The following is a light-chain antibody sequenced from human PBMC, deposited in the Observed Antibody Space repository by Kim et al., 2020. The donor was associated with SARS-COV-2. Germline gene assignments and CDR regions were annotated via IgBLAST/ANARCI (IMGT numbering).Light chain of an antibody. CDR2: DVS. Sequence: EIVLTQSPATLSLSPGERATLSCRASQSVNSYLAWYQQKPGQAPRLLIYDVSNRATGIPARFSGGGSGTDFTLTISSLEPEDSAVYYCQQRINWPETFGQGTKLEI. CDR1: QSVNSY. J-gene: IGKJ2*01. V-gene: IGKV3-11*01. CDR3: QQRINWPET.